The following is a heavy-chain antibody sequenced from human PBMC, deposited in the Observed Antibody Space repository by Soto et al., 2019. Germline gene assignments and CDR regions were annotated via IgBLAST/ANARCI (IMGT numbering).Heavy chain of an antibody. Sequence: SETLSLTCTVSGGAITSGGFYWSWIRQFPGKGLEWIGNIYYSGSPYYNPSLESRVVMSVDTSKRQFSLDLRSVTAADTGVYFCARVGGSSDFDLWGQGTLVTVSS. D-gene: IGHD6-13*01. CDR3: ARVGGSSDFDL. J-gene: IGHJ4*02. V-gene: IGHV4-31*03. CDR1: GGAITSGGFY. CDR2: IYYSGSP.